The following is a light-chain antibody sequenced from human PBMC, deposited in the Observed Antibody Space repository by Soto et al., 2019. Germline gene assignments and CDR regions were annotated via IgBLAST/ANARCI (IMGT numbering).Light chain of an antibody. CDR2: DDS. Sequence: YELAQPPSVSVAPGQMARVSRGGNNIGSKIAHRYQQKPGQDPVLVVYDDSDRPSGIRERFSGSNSGNTTTLTISRVEAEDEADYYCQVWDSSSDHPDVFGTGT. CDR3: QVWDSSSDHPDV. CDR1: NIGSKI. J-gene: IGLJ1*01. V-gene: IGLV3-21*02.